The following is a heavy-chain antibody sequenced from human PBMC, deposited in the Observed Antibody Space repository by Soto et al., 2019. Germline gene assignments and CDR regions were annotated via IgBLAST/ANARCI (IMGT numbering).Heavy chain of an antibody. Sequence: QVQLVRSGAEVKKHGASVKVSCKASGYTFTSYDINWVRQATGQGLEWMGWMNPNSGNTGYAQKFQGRVTMTRNTSISTAYMELSSLRSEDTAVYYCARGGRLAGLIYYYYGMDVWGQGTTVTVSS. CDR2: MNPNSGNT. CDR1: GYTFTSYD. J-gene: IGHJ6*02. D-gene: IGHD6-19*01. CDR3: ARGGRLAGLIYYYYGMDV. V-gene: IGHV1-8*01.